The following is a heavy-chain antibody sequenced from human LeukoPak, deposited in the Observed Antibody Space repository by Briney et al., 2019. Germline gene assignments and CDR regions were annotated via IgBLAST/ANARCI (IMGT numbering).Heavy chain of an antibody. Sequence: GGSLRLSCAASGFTFSSYGMHWVRQAPGKGLEWVAFIRYDGSNKYYADSVKGRFTISRGNSKNTLYLQMNSLRAEDTAVYYCAKDLLELLWFDVPPNWGQGTLVTVSS. CDR3: AKDLLELLWFDVPPN. CDR1: GFTFSSYG. CDR2: IRYDGSNK. D-gene: IGHD3-10*01. V-gene: IGHV3-30*02. J-gene: IGHJ4*02.